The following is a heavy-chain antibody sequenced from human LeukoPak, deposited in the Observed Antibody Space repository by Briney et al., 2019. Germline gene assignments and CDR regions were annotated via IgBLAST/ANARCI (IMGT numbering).Heavy chain of an antibody. Sequence: ASVKVSCKTSGTRDDINWVRQAAGQGLEWVGWMNPNDDTGYAQKFQGRVTFTRNTSLRTVYMELRSLTFEDTAVYYCAKYERGGFDPWGQGTLVTVSS. V-gene: IGHV1-8*01. CDR3: AKYERGGFDP. J-gene: IGHJ5*02. D-gene: IGHD2-8*01. CDR1: GTRDD. CDR2: MNPNDDT.